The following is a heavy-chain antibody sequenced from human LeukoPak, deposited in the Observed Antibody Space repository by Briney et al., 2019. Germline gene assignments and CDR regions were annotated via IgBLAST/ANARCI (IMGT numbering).Heavy chain of an antibody. CDR1: GFTFGDYA. V-gene: IGHV3-11*01. D-gene: IGHD6-13*01. J-gene: IGHJ4*02. CDR3: AKDILAAGLFFDY. Sequence: PGGSLRLSCTASGFTFGDYAMSWFRQAPGKGLEWISYIGSDNTTIDYADSVKGRFTISRDDAQNSLYLQMNSLRADDTAVYYCAKDILAAGLFFDYWGQGILVTVSS. CDR2: IGSDNTTI.